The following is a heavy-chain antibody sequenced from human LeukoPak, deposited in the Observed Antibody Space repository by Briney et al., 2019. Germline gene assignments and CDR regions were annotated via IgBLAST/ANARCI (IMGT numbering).Heavy chain of an antibody. CDR1: GYTFTGYY. J-gene: IGHJ6*03. D-gene: IGHD3-9*01. CDR3: ARSYYDIFSSYYYYMDV. Sequence: ASVKVSCKASGYTFTGYYMHWVRQAPGQGLEWMGWINPNSGGTNYAQKFQGRVTMTRDTSISTAYMELSRLRSDDTAVYYCARSYYDIFSSYYYYMDVWGKGTTVTISS. V-gene: IGHV1-2*02. CDR2: INPNSGGT.